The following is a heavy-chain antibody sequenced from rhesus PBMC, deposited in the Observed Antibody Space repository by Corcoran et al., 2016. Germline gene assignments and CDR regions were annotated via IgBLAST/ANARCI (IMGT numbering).Heavy chain of an antibody. V-gene: IGHV4-173*01. CDR1: GGSLKNNH. J-gene: IGHJ4*01. CDR2: ISATDGST. Sequence: QVQLQESGPGLVKPSETLSLTCAVSGGSLKNNHWTWIPPPPGKGLEWIGYISATDGSTDHNPSLRSRSTISTDTSKNQFSLKWNSLTAADTAVYYCARGLFYFDYWGQGVLVSVSS. CDR3: ARGLFYFDY.